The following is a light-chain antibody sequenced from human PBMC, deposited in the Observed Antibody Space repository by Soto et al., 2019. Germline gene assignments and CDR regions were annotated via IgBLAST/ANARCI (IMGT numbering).Light chain of an antibody. J-gene: IGLJ1*01. CDR2: AVS. Sequence: QSALTQPASVSGSPGQSIAISCTGTSSDVGGYNYVSWYQHHPGKAPKLMIYAVSNRPSGVSDRFSGSKSGSTASLTISGLQAEDEADYYCTAYTSSNTYVFGTRTKVTVL. CDR3: TAYTSSNTYV. V-gene: IGLV2-14*01. CDR1: SSDVGGYNY.